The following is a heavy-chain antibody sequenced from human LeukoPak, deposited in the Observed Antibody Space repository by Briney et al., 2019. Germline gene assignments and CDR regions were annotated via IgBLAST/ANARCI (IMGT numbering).Heavy chain of an antibody. J-gene: IGHJ3*02. V-gene: IGHV3-74*01. Sequence: PGGSLRLSCAASGFTFSIYEMNWVRQAPGKGLVWVSRIDNDGGTSYADSVKGRFTITRDNAKNTLYLQMNSLRAEDTAVYYCARGDEVGAFDIWGQGTMVTVSS. CDR3: ARGDEVGAFDI. CDR2: IDNDGGT. CDR1: GFTFSIYE. D-gene: IGHD1-26*01.